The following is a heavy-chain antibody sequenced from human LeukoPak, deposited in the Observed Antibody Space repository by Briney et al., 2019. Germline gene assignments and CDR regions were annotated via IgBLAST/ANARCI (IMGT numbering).Heavy chain of an antibody. CDR3: ARGGLFHDW. CDR1: GVSISTAY. V-gene: IGHV4-59*01. D-gene: IGHD3-9*01. Sequence: AETLSLTCSVSGVSISTAYWSWVRQPPGEGLECLGYIHYSLITNYNSSLKSRFIISLDTSKKQFSLKMISVSTADTAVYFCARGGLFHDWWGQGTRVTVSS. J-gene: IGHJ1*01. CDR2: IHYSLIT.